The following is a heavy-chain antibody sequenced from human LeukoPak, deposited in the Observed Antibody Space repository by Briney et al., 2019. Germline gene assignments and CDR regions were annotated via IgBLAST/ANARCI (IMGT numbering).Heavy chain of an antibody. J-gene: IGHJ6*02. CDR1: GFTFSNYG. D-gene: IGHD6-13*01. Sequence: GGSLRLSCAASGFTFSNYGMHWVRQAPGKGLEWVAVISYDESDKYYADSVKGRFTISRDNSKNTLYLQMNSLRPEDTAVYYCAKGDSSSWYRNYYYYGMDVWGQGTTVTVSS. CDR3: AKGDSSSWYRNYYYYGMDV. CDR2: ISYDESDK. V-gene: IGHV3-30*18.